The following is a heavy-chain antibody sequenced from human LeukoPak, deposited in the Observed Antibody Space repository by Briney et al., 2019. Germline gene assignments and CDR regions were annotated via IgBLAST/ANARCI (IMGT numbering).Heavy chain of an antibody. CDR3: ARHSGRYYGSGSYFGY. CDR2: IDPSDSYT. D-gene: IGHD3-10*01. Sequence: GESLKISCKGSGYSFTNYWISWVRQMPGKGLEWMGRIDPSDSYTNYSPSFQGHVTISADKSISTAYLQWSSLKASDTAMYYCARHSGRYYGSGSYFGYWGQGTLVTVSS. J-gene: IGHJ4*02. CDR1: GYSFTNYW. V-gene: IGHV5-10-1*01.